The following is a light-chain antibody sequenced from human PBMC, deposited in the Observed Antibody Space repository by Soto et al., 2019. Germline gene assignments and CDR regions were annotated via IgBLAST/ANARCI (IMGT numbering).Light chain of an antibody. J-gene: IGKJ2*01. CDR2: AAY. V-gene: IGKV1-17*01. CDR1: QGIGNG. CDR3: LQHNNYPYT. Sequence: DIQMTQSPSSLSASVGDRVIITCRASQGIGNGLAWYQKTPGKAPQRLIYAAYMMQSGVLSRFSGGGSGTEFTLTISGLQPEDFATYYCLQHNNYPYTFGQGTKLEI.